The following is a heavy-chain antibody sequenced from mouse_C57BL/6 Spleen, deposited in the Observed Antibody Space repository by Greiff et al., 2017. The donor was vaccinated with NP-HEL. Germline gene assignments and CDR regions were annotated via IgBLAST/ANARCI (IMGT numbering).Heavy chain of an antibody. CDR1: GYTFTSYW. CDR2: IHPNSGST. J-gene: IGHJ3*01. Sequence: QVHVKQPGAELVKPGASVKLSCKASGYTFTSYWMHWVKQRPGQGLEWIGMIHPNSGSTNYNEKFKSKATLTVDKSSSTAYMQLSSLTSEDSAVYYCARGPYSNWFAYWGQGTLVTVSA. V-gene: IGHV1-64*01. D-gene: IGHD2-5*01. CDR3: ARGPYSNWFAY.